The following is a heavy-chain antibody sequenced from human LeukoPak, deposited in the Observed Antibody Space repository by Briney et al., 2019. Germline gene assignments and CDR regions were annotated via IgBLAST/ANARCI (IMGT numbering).Heavy chain of an antibody. CDR3: AKDGWDY. J-gene: IGHJ4*02. V-gene: IGHV3-30*18. Sequence: PGRSLRLSCATSGFTFSNFGMNWVRQAPGKGLQWVAFISYDGKDKYYSDSVKGRITISRDNSKNTLSLQMSSLRAEDTAVYYCAKDGWDYWGQGTLVTVSS. D-gene: IGHD2-2*03. CDR1: GFTFSNFG. CDR2: ISYDGKDK.